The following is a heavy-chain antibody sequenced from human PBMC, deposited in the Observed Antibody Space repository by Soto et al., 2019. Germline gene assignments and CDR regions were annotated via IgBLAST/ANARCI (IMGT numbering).Heavy chain of an antibody. Sequence: GGSLRLSCAASGFTFSSYAMSWVRQAPGKGLEWVSAISGSGGSTYYADSVKGRFTISRDNSKNTLYLQMNSLRAEGTAVYYCAKYTDYDILTGPYYYYYYMDVWGKGTTVTVSS. CDR2: ISGSGGST. CDR3: AKYTDYDILTGPYYYYYYMDV. D-gene: IGHD3-9*01. V-gene: IGHV3-23*01. CDR1: GFTFSSYA. J-gene: IGHJ6*03.